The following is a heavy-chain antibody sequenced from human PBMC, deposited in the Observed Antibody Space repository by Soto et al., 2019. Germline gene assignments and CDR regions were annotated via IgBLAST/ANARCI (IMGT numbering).Heavy chain of an antibody. Sequence: GXSVKVSYKASCYTFTSYGISWVRQAPVQGLEWMGWISAYNGNTNYAQKLQGRVTMTTGTSTSTAYMELRSLRSDDTAVYYCATGGFLEWLFYQIKYYGMDVWGQGTKVTVYS. J-gene: IGHJ6*02. CDR1: CYTFTSYG. D-gene: IGHD3-3*01. V-gene: IGHV1-18*04. CDR3: ATGGFLEWLFYQIKYYGMDV. CDR2: ISAYNGNT.